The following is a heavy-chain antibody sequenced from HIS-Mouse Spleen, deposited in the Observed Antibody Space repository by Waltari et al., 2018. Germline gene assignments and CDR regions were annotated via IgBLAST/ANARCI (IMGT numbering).Heavy chain of an antibody. CDR2: IYYSRST. D-gene: IGHD6-13*01. V-gene: IGHV4-39*07. CDR1: GGSISSSSYY. Sequence: QLQLQESGPGLGKPSETLSLTCTGSGGSISSSSYYWGWIRQPPGKGLEWIGSIYYSRSTYYNPSLKSRITISVDTSKNPFSLKLSSVTASDTAVYYCAREIPYSSSWYDWYFDLWGRGTLVTVFS. J-gene: IGHJ2*01. CDR3: AREIPYSSSWYDWYFDL.